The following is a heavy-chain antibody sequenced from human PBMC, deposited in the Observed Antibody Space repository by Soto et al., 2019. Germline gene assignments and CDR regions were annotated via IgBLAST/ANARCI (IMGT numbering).Heavy chain of an antibody. CDR2: IHYSGNS. J-gene: IGHJ4*02. D-gene: IGHD4-17*01. Sequence: SETLSLTCTVSGASVATTYWSWIRQPPGKGLEWIGYIHYSGNSFYNPSLKSRVTMSVDTSKNQFSLRLTSVTAADTAVYFCARGAEDYATPFGYWGPGTLVTVSS. V-gene: IGHV4-59*02. CDR3: ARGAEDYATPFGY. CDR1: GASVATTY.